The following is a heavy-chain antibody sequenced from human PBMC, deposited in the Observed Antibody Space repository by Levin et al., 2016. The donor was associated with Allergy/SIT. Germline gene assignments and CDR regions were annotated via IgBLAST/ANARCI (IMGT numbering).Heavy chain of an antibody. Sequence: GESLKISCTASGFTFGDYAMSWFRQSPGKGLEWVGFIRSIPYGGTTEYAASVKGRFTISRDDSKNIAYLQMNSLKTEDTAVYYCTRDTKDIALMVNAPDYYMDVWGKGTTVTASS. V-gene: IGHV3-49*03. CDR2: IRSIPYGGTT. J-gene: IGHJ6*03. CDR1: GFTFGDYA. CDR3: TRDTKDIALMVNAPDYYMDV. D-gene: IGHD2-8*01.